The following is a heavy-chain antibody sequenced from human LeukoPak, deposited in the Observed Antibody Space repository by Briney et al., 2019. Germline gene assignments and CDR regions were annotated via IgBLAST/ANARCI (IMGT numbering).Heavy chain of an antibody. D-gene: IGHD3-22*01. CDR3: ARSDYYYDSSGYYRWFDP. V-gene: IGHV3-7*01. CDR2: IKQDGSEK. Sequence: PGGSLRLSCAVSGFTFSSYWMSWVRQAPGKGLEWVANIKQDGSEKYYVDSVKGRFTISRDNAKNSLYLQMNSLGAEDTAVYYCARSDYYYDSSGYYRWFDPWGQGTLVTVPS. CDR1: GFTFSSYW. J-gene: IGHJ5*02.